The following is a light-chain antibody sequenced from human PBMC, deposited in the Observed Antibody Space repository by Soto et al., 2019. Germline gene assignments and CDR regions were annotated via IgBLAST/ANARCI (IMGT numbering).Light chain of an antibody. CDR2: GAS. CDR3: QQYNNWPPLT. V-gene: IGKV3-15*01. CDR1: HSVSSN. J-gene: IGKJ4*01. Sequence: EIVMTQSPATLSVSPGERATLSCRASHSVSSNLAWYQQKPGQAPRLLIYGASTRATGIPARFSGSGSGTEFTLTISSLQSEDFAVYYCQQYNNWPPLTFGGGTKVDI.